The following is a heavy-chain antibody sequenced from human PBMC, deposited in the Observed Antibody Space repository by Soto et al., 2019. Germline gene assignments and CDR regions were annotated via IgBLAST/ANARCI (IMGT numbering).Heavy chain of an antibody. CDR2: TYYRSKWYN. J-gene: IGHJ6*02. V-gene: IGHV6-1*01. CDR3: ARKDGRDSSGYYGMDV. CDR1: GDSVSSNSAA. D-gene: IGHD3-22*01. Sequence: SQTLSLTCAISGDSVSSNSAAWNWIRQSPSRGLEWLGRTYYRSKWYNDYAVSVKSRITITPDTSKNQFSLQMNSVTPEDTAVYYCARKDGRDSSGYYGMDVWGQGTTVTVSS.